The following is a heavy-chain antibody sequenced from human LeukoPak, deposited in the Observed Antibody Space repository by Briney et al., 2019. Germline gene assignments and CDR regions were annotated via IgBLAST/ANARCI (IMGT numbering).Heavy chain of an antibody. D-gene: IGHD6-13*01. J-gene: IGHJ6*02. Sequence: SGTLSLTCTVSGGSISSYYWSWIRQPAGKGLEWIGRIYTSGSTNYNPSLKSRVTMSVDTSKNQFSLKLSSVTAADTAVYYCARSGASPGDYSSSWFTPTFYYYYGMDVWGQGTTVTVSS. CDR1: GGSISSYY. V-gene: IGHV4-4*07. CDR2: IYTSGST. CDR3: ARSGASPGDYSSSWFTPTFYYYYGMDV.